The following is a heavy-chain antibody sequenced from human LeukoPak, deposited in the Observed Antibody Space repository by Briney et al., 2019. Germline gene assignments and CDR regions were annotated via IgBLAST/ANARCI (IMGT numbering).Heavy chain of an antibody. CDR3: AKDYCRGGNCPLPFFDS. J-gene: IGHJ4*02. D-gene: IGHD2-15*01. CDR1: GSTLTEHA. CDR2: IIDVGGT. V-gene: IGHV3-23*01. Sequence: GGSLRLSCAVSGSTLTEHAWSWVRQAPGEGLEWVAGIIDVGGTYYADSVKGRFTISRDSSKNTLYLQMNSLRAEDTATYYCAKDYCRGGNCPLPFFDSWGQGTLVTVSS.